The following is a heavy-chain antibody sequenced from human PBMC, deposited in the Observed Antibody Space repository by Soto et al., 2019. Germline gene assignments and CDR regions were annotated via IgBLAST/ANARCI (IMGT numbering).Heavy chain of an antibody. CDR1: GFTFSFCA. CDR2: MRGSNGDT. CDR3: VKGHSDSYYYFDY. J-gene: IGHJ4*02. V-gene: IGHV3-23*01. D-gene: IGHD3-22*01. Sequence: EVQLLESGGALVQPGESLRLSCAASGFTFSFCAMSWVRQAPGKGLEWVSSMRGSNGDTYYADSVKGRFTISRDNSKNTLYLKMNSLRVEDTALYYCVKGHSDSYYYFDYWGQGALVTVSS.